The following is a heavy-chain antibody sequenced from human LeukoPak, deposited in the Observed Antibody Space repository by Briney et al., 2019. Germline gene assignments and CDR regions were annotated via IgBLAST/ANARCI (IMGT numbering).Heavy chain of an antibody. V-gene: IGHV3-23*01. J-gene: IGHJ4*02. CDR1: GFTFSSYG. Sequence: GGSLRLSCAVSGFTFSSYGMSWVRQAPGKGLEWVSTISGRDSNTYYPDSVEGRFTISRDNSKNKLYLQMNSLRPDDTAVYYCAKRGHYSINWYHYFDYWGQGTLVTVSS. CDR3: AKRGHYSINWYHYFDY. D-gene: IGHD6-13*01. CDR2: ISGRDSNT.